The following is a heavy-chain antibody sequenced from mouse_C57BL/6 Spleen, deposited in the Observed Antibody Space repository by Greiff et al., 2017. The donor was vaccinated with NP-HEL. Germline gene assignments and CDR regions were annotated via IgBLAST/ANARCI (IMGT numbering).Heavy chain of an antibody. CDR3: ARGDYGKGFCFAY. Sequence: QVQLQQSGAELARPGASVKLSCKASVYTFTSYGISWVKQRTGQGLEWIGEIYPRSGNTYYNEKFKGKATLTADKSSSTAYMELRSLTSEDSAVYFCARGDYGKGFCFAYWGQGTLVTVSA. CDR2: IYPRSGNT. J-gene: IGHJ3*01. V-gene: IGHV1-81*01. D-gene: IGHD2-1*01. CDR1: VYTFTSYG.